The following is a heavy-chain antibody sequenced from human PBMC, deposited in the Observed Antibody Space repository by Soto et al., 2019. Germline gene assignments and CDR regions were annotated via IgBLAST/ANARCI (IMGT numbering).Heavy chain of an antibody. CDR1: GGTFSSYA. V-gene: IGHV1-69*06. Sequence: GASVKVSCKASGGTFSSYAISWVRQAPGQGLEWMGGIIPIFGTANYAQKFQGRVTITADKSTSTAYMELSSLRSEDTAVYYCARETPSYCIGGSCRENWFDPWGQGTLVTVSS. J-gene: IGHJ5*02. CDR3: ARETPSYCIGGSCRENWFDP. CDR2: IIPIFGTA. D-gene: IGHD2-15*01.